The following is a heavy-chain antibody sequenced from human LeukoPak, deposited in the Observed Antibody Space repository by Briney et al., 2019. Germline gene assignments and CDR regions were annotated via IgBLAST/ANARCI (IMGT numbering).Heavy chain of an antibody. CDR2: INPNTGVT. Sequence: ASVKVSCKSSGYTFTAYSIYWVRQAPGQGLEWMGRINPNTGVTNYAQKFQGKVAVTRDTSLNTAYMEANRLGSDDTAIYYCARDLDGSRFDYWGQGTLVTVSS. J-gene: IGHJ4*02. V-gene: IGHV1-2*06. D-gene: IGHD1-26*01. CDR3: ARDLDGSRFDY. CDR1: GYTFTAYS.